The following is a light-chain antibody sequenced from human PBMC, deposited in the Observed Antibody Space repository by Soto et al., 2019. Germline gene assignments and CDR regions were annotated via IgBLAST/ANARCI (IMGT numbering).Light chain of an antibody. CDR1: QSISSY. CDR3: QQSYSTLT. Sequence: ILMAQSPSSLSVSVGDRVSTTCRASQSISSYLNWYQQKPGKAPKLLIYAASSLQSGVPSRFSGSGSGTDFTLTISSLQPEDFATYYCQQSYSTLTFGGRSNVDIK. CDR2: AAS. V-gene: IGKV1-39*01. J-gene: IGKJ4*01.